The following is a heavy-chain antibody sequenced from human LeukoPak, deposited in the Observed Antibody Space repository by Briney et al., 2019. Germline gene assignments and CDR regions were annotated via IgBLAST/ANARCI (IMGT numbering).Heavy chain of an antibody. J-gene: IGHJ5*02. D-gene: IGHD3-22*01. CDR2: IYYSGST. V-gene: IGHV4-59*01. CDR1: GGSISSYY. Sequence: PSETLSLTCTVSGGSISSYYWSWIRQPPGKGLEWIGYIYYSGSTNYNPSLKSRVTISVDTSKNQFSLKLSSVTAADTAVYYCARLGYYYDSSGYYPPYWFDPWGQGTLVTVSS. CDR3: ARLGYYYDSSGYYPPYWFDP.